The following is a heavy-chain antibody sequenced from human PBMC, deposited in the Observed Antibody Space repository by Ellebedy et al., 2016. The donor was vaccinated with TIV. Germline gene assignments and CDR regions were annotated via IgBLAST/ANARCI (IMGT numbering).Heavy chain of an antibody. J-gene: IGHJ4*02. V-gene: IGHV3-48*04. Sequence: GESLKISCAASGFTFSNYGMNWVRQAPGKGLEWVSYIRSSGDTIYYAGSVEGRFTISRDNAKNTLYLQMNSLRVEDTAVYYCARGGGCGSGDCWAFDYWGQGSLVTVSP. CDR2: IRSSGDTI. D-gene: IGHD2-21*02. CDR3: ARGGGCGSGDCWAFDY. CDR1: GFTFSNYG.